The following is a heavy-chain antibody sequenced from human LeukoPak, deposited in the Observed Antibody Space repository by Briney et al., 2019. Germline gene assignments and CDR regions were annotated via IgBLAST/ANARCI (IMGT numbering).Heavy chain of an antibody. CDR2: IIPILGIA. V-gene: IGHV1-69*04. Sequence: SVKVSCKASGGTFSSYAISWVRQAPGQGLEWMGRIIPILGIANYAQKFQGRVTITADKSTSTAYMELSSLRSEDTAVYYCARVLARGVIKTIFGYWGQGTLVTVSS. CDR1: GGTFSSYA. J-gene: IGHJ4*02. CDR3: ARVLARGVIKTIFGY. D-gene: IGHD3-10*01.